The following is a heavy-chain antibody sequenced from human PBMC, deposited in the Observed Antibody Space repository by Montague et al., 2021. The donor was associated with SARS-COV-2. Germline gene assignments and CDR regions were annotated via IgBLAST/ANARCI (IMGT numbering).Heavy chain of an antibody. D-gene: IGHD3-22*01. CDR1: GFSLSTSGMC. V-gene: IGHV2-70*11. CDR2: IDWDDDK. J-gene: IGHJ3*02. CDR3: ARTPYYYDSSGYYYGGFDI. Sequence: PALVKPTQTLTLTCTFSGFSLSTSGMCVSWIRQPPGKALEWLARIDWDDDKYYSTSLKTRLTISKDTSKNQVVLTMTNMDPVDTATYYCARTPYYYDSSGYYYGGFDIWGQGTMVTVSS.